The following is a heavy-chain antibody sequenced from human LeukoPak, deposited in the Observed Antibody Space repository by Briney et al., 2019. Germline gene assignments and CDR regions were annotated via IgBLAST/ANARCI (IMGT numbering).Heavy chain of an antibody. J-gene: IGHJ4*02. Sequence: ASVKVSCKASGYTFTSYAMHWVRQAPGQRLEWMGWINAGNGNTKYSQKFQGRVTITRDTSASTAYMELSSLRSEDTAVYYCARDTTTVIPFDYWGQGTLVTVSS. CDR2: INAGNGNT. CDR1: GYTFTSYA. D-gene: IGHD4-17*01. V-gene: IGHV1-3*01. CDR3: ARDTTTVIPFDY.